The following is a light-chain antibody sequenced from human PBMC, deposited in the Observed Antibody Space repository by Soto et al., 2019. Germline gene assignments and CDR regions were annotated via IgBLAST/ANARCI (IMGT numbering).Light chain of an antibody. V-gene: IGKV3-15*01. CDR2: GPS. Sequence: EIVLTQSPATLSVSPGERATLSCRASQSVISNLAWFQHKPGQAPRLLIYGPSTRATGIPARFSASGFGTEFTLTISSLQSEDFGLYYCHQYNNWPITFGQGTRLEIK. CDR1: QSVISN. J-gene: IGKJ5*01. CDR3: HQYNNWPIT.